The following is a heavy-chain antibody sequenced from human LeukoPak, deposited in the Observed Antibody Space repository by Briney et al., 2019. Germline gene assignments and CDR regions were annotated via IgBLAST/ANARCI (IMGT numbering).Heavy chain of an antibody. CDR1: GFTFSSYA. J-gene: IGHJ4*02. D-gene: IGHD5-18*01. CDR2: IGAGGTFT. Sequence: GGSLRLSCTASGFTFSSYAMNWVRQAPGKGLEWVSGIGAGGTFTYYADSVKGRFTISRDNSRNTLYLQMNSLRADDTAVYYCAKRIGYNYGHFDYWGQGTLVTVSS. CDR3: AKRIGYNYGHFDY. V-gene: IGHV3-23*01.